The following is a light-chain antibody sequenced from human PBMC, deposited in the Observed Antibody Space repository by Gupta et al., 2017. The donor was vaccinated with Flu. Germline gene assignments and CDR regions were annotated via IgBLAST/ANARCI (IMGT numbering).Light chain of an antibody. J-gene: IGKJ4*01. CDR1: QDISTY. Sequence: GDRVTITCRASQDISTYLAWYQQRSGKVPKLLIYAASSLQSGVPARFSASGSGTAFTLTISNLQPDDFATYYCQKDNSAPPAFGGGTKV. V-gene: IGKV1-27*01. CDR2: AAS. CDR3: QKDNSAPPA.